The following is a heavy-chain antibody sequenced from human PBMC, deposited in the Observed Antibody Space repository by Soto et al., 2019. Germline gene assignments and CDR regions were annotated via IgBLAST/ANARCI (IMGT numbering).Heavy chain of an antibody. D-gene: IGHD2-8*01. Sequence: EVQLLESGGGLVQLGGSRRLTCAASGFTFSSYGISWIRLSPGKGLEWVSVISGGGDTTYYTPSVKGRFTISRDDFRNTLYLQMNSLRTEDTAIYYCAKLRDFVVLPAGILDYWGPGTLVTVSS. CDR2: ISGGGDTT. CDR1: GFTFSSYG. J-gene: IGHJ4*02. V-gene: IGHV3-23*01. CDR3: AKLRDFVVLPAGILDY.